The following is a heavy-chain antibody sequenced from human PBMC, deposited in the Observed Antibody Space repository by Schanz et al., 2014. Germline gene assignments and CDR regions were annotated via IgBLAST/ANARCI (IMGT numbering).Heavy chain of an antibody. CDR1: GFTFSSYA. Sequence: EVQLLESGGGLVQPGGSLRLSCAASGFTFSSYAMSWVRQAPGRGLEWVSAISGSGGSTYYADSVKGRFTISRDNSKNSLYLQMNSLRAEDTAVYYCARPALWFGDNCFDPWGQGTLVTVSS. V-gene: IGHV3-23*01. CDR2: ISGSGGST. D-gene: IGHD3-10*01. CDR3: ARPALWFGDNCFDP. J-gene: IGHJ5*02.